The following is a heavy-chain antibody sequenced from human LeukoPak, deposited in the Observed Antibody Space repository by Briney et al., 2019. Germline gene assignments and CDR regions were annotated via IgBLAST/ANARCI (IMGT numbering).Heavy chain of an antibody. V-gene: IGHV4-39*07. J-gene: IGHJ4*02. CDR3: ARVDGYDSSGGY. CDR2: IYYSGST. D-gene: IGHD3-22*01. CDR1: GGSISSSSYY. Sequence: SETLSLTCTVSGGSISSSSYYWGWIRQPPGKGLEWIGNIYYSGSTYYNPSLKSRVTMSVDTSNNQFSLKLSSVTAADTAVYYCARVDGYDSSGGYWGQGTLVTVSS.